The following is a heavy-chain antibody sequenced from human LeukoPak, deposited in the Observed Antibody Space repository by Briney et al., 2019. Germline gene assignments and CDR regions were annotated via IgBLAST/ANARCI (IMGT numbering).Heavy chain of an antibody. Sequence: GGSLRLSCAASGFTFSSYSMNWVRQAPGKGLEWVSSISSSSSYIYYADSVKGRFTISRDNAKNSLYLQMNNLRAEDTAVYHCARDTNYNRDAFDIWGQGTMVTVSS. CDR2: ISSSSSYI. D-gene: IGHD3-22*01. V-gene: IGHV3-21*01. CDR1: GFTFSSYS. J-gene: IGHJ3*02. CDR3: ARDTNYNRDAFDI.